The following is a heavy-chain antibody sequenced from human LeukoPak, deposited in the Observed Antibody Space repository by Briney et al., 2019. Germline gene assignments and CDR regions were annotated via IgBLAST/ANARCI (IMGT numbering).Heavy chain of an antibody. CDR2: ISSSGSTI. V-gene: IGHV3-48*03. CDR3: ARLEGSGSFAYYYYYMDV. D-gene: IGHD3-10*01. CDR1: GFTFSSYE. J-gene: IGHJ6*03. Sequence: GGSLRLSCAASGFTFSSYEMNWVRQAPGKGLGGVSYISSSGSTIYYADSVKGRFTISRDNAKNSLYLQMNSLRAEDTAVYYCARLEGSGSFAYYYYYMDVWGKGTTVTISS.